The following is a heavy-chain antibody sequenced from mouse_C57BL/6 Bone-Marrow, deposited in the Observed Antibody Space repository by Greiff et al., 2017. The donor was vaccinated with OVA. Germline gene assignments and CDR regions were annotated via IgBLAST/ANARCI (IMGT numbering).Heavy chain of an antibody. V-gene: IGHV1-66*01. CDR3: ARKGLFYYGSSLFAY. CDR1: GYSFTSYY. D-gene: IGHD1-1*01. J-gene: IGHJ3*01. Sequence: QVQLQQSGPELVKPGASVKISCKASGYSFTSYYIHWVKQRPGQGLEWIGWIYPGSGNTKYNEKFKGKATLTADTSSSTAYMQLSSLTSEDSAVYYCARKGLFYYGSSLFAYWGQGTLVTVSA. CDR2: IYPGSGNT.